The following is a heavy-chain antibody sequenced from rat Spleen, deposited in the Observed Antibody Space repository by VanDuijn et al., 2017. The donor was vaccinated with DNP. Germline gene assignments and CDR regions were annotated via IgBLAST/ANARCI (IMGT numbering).Heavy chain of an antibody. V-gene: IGHV2S12*01. CDR2: ISSGGST. CDR1: GFSLTSYG. CDR3: ARDRGNYYFDY. J-gene: IGHJ2*01. D-gene: IGHD4-3*01. Sequence: QVQLKESGPGLVQPSQTLSLTCTVSGFSLTSYGVSWVRQPPGKGLEWIAAISSGGSTYYNSALKSRLSISRDTSKSQVFLEMNNLQIEDIATYYCARDRGNYYFDYWGQGVMVTVSS.